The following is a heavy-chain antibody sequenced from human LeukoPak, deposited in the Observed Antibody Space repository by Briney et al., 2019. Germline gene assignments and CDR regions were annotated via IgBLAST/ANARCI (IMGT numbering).Heavy chain of an antibody. CDR3: AKPDFVLGISLAY. Sequence: PGGCLRLSCAASGFTFSSYAMSWVRQAPGQGLEWVSAISGSGGSTYYADSVKGRFTISRDHSKNTLHLQMNSLRAEDTAVYYCAKPDFVLGISLAYWGQGTLVTVSS. J-gene: IGHJ4*02. V-gene: IGHV3-23*01. CDR2: ISGSGGST. CDR1: GFTFSSYA. D-gene: IGHD7-27*01.